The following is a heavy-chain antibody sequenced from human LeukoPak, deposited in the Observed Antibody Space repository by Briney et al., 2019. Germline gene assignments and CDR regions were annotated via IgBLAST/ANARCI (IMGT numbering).Heavy chain of an antibody. J-gene: IGHJ4*02. D-gene: IGHD3-10*01. CDR3: ARDRGHYGSGSSEYFFDY. Sequence: PGGSLRLSCAASGFTFSRHWMSWVRQAPGKGLEWVANIKPDGSEKYYVDSVKGQFTLSRDNAKKSLSLQMNSLRAEDTAVYYCARDRGHYGSGSSEYFFDYWGQGALVTVSS. CDR1: GFTFSRHW. CDR2: IKPDGSEK. V-gene: IGHV3-7*01.